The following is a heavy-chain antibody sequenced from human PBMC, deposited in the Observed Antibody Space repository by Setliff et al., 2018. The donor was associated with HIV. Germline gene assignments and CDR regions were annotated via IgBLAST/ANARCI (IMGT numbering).Heavy chain of an antibody. J-gene: IGHJ6*03. CDR1: GYTFTSYG. CDR2: ISAYNGNT. CDR3: ASCMAGHFYYYMDV. V-gene: IGHV1-18*01. Sequence: ASVKVSCKASGYTFTSYGFNWVRQAPGQGLEWMGWISAYNGNTNYAQNFQGRVTMTTDISTSTAWTSTSTAYMELRSLRSDDTAVYYCASCMAGHFYYYMDVWGKGTTVTVSS. D-gene: IGHD6-19*01.